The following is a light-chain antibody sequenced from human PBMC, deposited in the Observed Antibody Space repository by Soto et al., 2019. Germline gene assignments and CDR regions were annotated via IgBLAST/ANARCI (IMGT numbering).Light chain of an antibody. V-gene: IGLV2-14*01. CDR1: SSDVGCYNY. CDR3: SSYTSSSTSV. Sequence: QSVLTQPASVSGSPGQSITISCTGTSSDVGCYNYISWYQQHPGKALNLMIYEVSNRPSGVSNRFSGSESGNKASLTISGLQAEDEADYYCSSYTSSSTSVFGTGTKVTVL. J-gene: IGLJ1*01. CDR2: EVS.